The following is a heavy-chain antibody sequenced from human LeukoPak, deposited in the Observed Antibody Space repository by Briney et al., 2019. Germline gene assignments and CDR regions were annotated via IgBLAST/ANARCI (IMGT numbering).Heavy chain of an antibody. V-gene: IGHV3-15*07. CDR1: GFTVSSNY. D-gene: IGHD6-19*01. CDR3: TTHSVTVTGTHF. CDR2: IKSNANRGTS. Sequence: GGSLRLSCAASGFTVSSNYMTWVRQSPGMGLEWVGRIKSNANRGTSDYAAPVKGRFAISRDDSKNTLYLQMNSLKPEDTAMYYCTTHSVTVTGTHFWGQGALVTVSS. J-gene: IGHJ4*01.